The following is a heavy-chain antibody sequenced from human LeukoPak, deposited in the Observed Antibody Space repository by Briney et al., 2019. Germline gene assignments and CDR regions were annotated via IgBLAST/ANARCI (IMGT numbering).Heavy chain of an antibody. CDR3: ATKTQRPYYFDY. J-gene: IGHJ4*02. V-gene: IGHV3-23*01. Sequence: GGSLRLSCAASGFTFSSYGMHWVRQAPGKGLEWVSAISGSGGSTYYADSVKGRFTISRDNSKNTLYLQMNSLRAEDTAVYYCATKTQRPYYFDYWGQGTLVTVSS. D-gene: IGHD5-18*01. CDR2: ISGSGGST. CDR1: GFTFSSYG.